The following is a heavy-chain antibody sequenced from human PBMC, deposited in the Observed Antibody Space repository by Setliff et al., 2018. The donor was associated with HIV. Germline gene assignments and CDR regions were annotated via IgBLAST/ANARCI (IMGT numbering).Heavy chain of an antibody. D-gene: IGHD3-22*01. CDR2: FDPEDGET. J-gene: IGHJ1*01. V-gene: IGHV1-24*01. Sequence: ASVKVSCKVSGDXLTELSIHWVRQAPGKGLXWMGGFDPEDGETVYAQKFQGRVTMTEDTSADTAYMELSSLISEDTAMYYCATIRGYTDDSSGQEYSQHWGHGTLVTVSS. CDR3: ATIRGYTDDSSGQEYSQH. CDR1: GDXLTELS.